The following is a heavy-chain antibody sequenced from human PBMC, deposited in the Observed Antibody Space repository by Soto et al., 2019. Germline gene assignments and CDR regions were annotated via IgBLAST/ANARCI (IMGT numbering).Heavy chain of an antibody. CDR2: ISYDGSNK. Sequence: GGSLRLSCAASGFTFSRSAMHWVRQAPGKGLEWVAVISYDGSNKYYADSVKGRFTISRDNSKNTLYLQMNSLRAEDTAVYYCAKAPQYYYDSSGYYYWGQGTLVTVSS. V-gene: IGHV3-30*18. CDR3: AKAPQYYYDSSGYYY. CDR1: GFTFSRSA. J-gene: IGHJ4*02. D-gene: IGHD3-22*01.